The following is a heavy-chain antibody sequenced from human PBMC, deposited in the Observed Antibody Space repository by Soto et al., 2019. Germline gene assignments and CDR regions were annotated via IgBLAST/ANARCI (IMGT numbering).Heavy chain of an antibody. V-gene: IGHV3-66*01. Sequence: QQLGSLRLSCAASGFTVGNNYMSWVRQAPGKGLEWVSIIHRGGSTSYADSVKGRFTISRDSSKNILYLQINGLTADDTAVYYCARSANTYGSPFDYWGQGALVTVSS. J-gene: IGHJ4*02. CDR2: IHRGGST. D-gene: IGHD3-10*01. CDR3: ARSANTYGSPFDY. CDR1: GFTVGNNY.